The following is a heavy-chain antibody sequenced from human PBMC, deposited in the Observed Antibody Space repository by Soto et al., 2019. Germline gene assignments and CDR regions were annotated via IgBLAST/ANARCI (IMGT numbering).Heavy chain of an antibody. CDR3: ARGEWLRLVNRYGMDV. J-gene: IGHJ6*02. CDR2: INHSGST. CDR1: GGSFSGYY. V-gene: IGHV4-34*01. D-gene: IGHD5-12*01. Sequence: SETLSLTCAVYGGSFSGYYWGWIRQPPGKGLEWIGEINHSGSTNYNPSLKSRVTISVDTSKNQFSLKLSSVTAADTAVYYCARGEWLRLVNRYGMDVWGQGTTVTVSS.